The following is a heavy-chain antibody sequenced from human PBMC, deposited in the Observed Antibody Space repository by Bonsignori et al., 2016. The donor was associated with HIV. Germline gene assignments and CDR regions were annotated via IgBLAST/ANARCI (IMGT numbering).Heavy chain of an antibody. CDR2: IYHSGKT. V-gene: IGHV4-38-2*01. J-gene: IGHJ5*01. D-gene: IGHD2-21*02. CDR3: ARQTVSRHTDCEEFDF. CDR1: GFSITTGNY. Sequence: QVQLQESGPGLVKPAETLSLTCAVSGFSITTGNYWGWIRQTPGKGLEWLGSIYHSGKTHYNPSLRGRVTLSVDPSKDHFSLNLTSVTAADTAVYYCARQTVSRHTDCEEFDFWGQGRLVTVSS.